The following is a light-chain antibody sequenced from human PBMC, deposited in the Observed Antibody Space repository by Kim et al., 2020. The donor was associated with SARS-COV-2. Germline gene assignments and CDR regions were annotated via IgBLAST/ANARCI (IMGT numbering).Light chain of an antibody. CDR1: QNVNIW. J-gene: IGKJ1*01. V-gene: IGKV1-5*03. CDR3: QQYDSYPWT. Sequence: DIQMTQSPSTLSASVGDTVTITCRASQNVNIWLAWYQHKPGKAPKLLMYKTYNLEGGVPSTFSGSGSGTEFTLTISSLQPDDSATYYCQQYDSYPWTFGQGTRVEIK. CDR2: KTY.